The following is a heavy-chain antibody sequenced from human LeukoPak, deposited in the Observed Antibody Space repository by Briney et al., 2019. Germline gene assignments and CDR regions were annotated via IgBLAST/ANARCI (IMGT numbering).Heavy chain of an antibody. J-gene: IGHJ4*02. D-gene: IGHD4-17*01. CDR1: GFTFSSYA. CDR2: IRYDGSNK. Sequence: PGRSLRLSCAASGFTFSSYAMHWVRQAPGKGLEWVAFIRYDGSNKYYADSVKGRFTISRDNSKNTLYLQMNSLRAEDTAVYYCAKDRSYGALDYWGQGTLVTVSS. V-gene: IGHV3-30*02. CDR3: AKDRSYGALDY.